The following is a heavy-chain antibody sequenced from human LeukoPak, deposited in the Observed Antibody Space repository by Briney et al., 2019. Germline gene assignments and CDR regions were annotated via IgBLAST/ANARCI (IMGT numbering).Heavy chain of an antibody. D-gene: IGHD3-22*01. V-gene: IGHV3-30*04. CDR1: GFTFSSYA. Sequence: PGGSLRLSCAASGFTFSSYAMHWVRQAPGTGLGWVAVISYDGSNKYYADSVKGRFTVSRDNSKNTLYLQMNSLTAEDTAVYYCARGTTSGYYWFDYWGQGALVTVSS. CDR2: ISYDGSNK. CDR3: ARGTTSGYYWFDY. J-gene: IGHJ4*02.